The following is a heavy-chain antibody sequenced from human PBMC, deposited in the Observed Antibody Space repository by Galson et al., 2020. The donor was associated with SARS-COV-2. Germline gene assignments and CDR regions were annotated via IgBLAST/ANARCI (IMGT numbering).Heavy chain of an antibody. D-gene: IGHD4-17*01. CDR3: ARYGDYMRGYFDY. CDR2: IYWDDDK. V-gene: IGHV2-5*02. Sequence: SGPTLVKSTQTLTLTCTFSGFSLNTHGVGVGWIRQPPGKALEWLALIYWDDDKRYRPFLRNRLTITKDNAKNQVVLTMTNMDPLDTATYYCARYGDYMRGYFDYWGQGTLVTVSS. CDR1: GFSLNTHGVG. J-gene: IGHJ4*02.